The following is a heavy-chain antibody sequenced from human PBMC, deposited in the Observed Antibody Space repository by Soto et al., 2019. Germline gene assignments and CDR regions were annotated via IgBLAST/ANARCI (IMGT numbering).Heavy chain of an antibody. Sequence: QVRLVQSGAEVKAPGASVTVSCKAPGDTFTSYYMHWVRQAPGHGLEWMGVINPNGGSTRFAQKFQGRVTMTRDTSTSTVYMELRGLTSEDTAVYYCARSPGGVYGIIIDGTNWFAPWGQGTLVTVSS. CDR3: ARSPGGVYGIIIDGTNWFAP. D-gene: IGHD3-16*01. CDR2: INPNGGST. V-gene: IGHV1-46*01. CDR1: GDTFTSYY. J-gene: IGHJ5*02.